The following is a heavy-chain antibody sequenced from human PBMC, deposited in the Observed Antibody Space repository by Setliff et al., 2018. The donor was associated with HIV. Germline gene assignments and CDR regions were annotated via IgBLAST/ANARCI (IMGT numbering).Heavy chain of an antibody. J-gene: IGHJ3*02. CDR1: GFTFSNYW. CDR3: AKALGYYYDSSGYYYGRGAFDI. V-gene: IGHV3-23*03. CDR2: IYSGGSST. D-gene: IGHD3-22*01. Sequence: TGGSLRLSCAASGFTFSNYWMDWVRQAPGKGLEWVSVIYSGGSSTYYADSVKGRFTISRDNSKNTLYLQMNSLRAEDTAVYYCAKALGYYYDSSGYYYGRGAFDIWGQGTMVTVSS.